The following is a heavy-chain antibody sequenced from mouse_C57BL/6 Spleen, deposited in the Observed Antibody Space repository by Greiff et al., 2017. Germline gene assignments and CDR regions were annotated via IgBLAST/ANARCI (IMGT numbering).Heavy chain of an antibody. J-gene: IGHJ4*01. CDR1: GYTFTDYY. Sequence: QVQLQQSGAELVKPGASVKISCKASGYTFTDYYINWVKQRPGQGLEWIGKIGPGSGSTYYNEKFKGKATLTADKSSSTAYMQLSSLTSEDSAVXFCAREKHYSKTVYAMDYWGQGTSVTVSS. V-gene: IGHV1-77*01. D-gene: IGHD2-5*01. CDR3: AREKHYSKTVYAMDY. CDR2: IGPGSGST.